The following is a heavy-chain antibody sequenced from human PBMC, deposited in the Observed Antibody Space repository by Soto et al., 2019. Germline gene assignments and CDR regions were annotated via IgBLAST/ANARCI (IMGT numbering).Heavy chain of an antibody. CDR2: FESGGSI. D-gene: IGHD3-3*01. CDR1: GFSVRTNY. J-gene: IGHJ4*02. Sequence: VQLVETGGGLIQPGGSLRLSCAASGFSVRTNYMSWVRQAPGKGLEWVSVFESGGSIYYADSVKGRFIISRDNANNTLYLQMNSLRAEDTAVYYCARAGVTPDFFDYWGQGTLVTVSS. CDR3: ARAGVTPDFFDY. V-gene: IGHV3-53*02.